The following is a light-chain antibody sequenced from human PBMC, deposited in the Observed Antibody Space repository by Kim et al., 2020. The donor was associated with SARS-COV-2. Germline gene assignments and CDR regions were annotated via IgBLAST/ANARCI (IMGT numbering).Light chain of an antibody. CDR2: ANT. J-gene: IGLJ3*02. CDR3: QSYDSSLSGWV. V-gene: IGLV1-40*01. CDR1: SYNVGAGYE. Sequence: QRVNISCTGSSYNVGAGYEVHWYQQYPGAAPKLLIYANTNRPTGVPDRFSGSKSGSSTSLGITGLQAEDEADYYCQSYDSSLSGWVFGGGTQLTVL.